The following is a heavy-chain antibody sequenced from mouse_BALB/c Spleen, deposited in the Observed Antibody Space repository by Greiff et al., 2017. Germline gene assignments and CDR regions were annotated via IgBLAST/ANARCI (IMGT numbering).Heavy chain of an antibody. D-gene: IGHD2-4*01. CDR3: AKDYDDAMDY. J-gene: IGHJ4*01. CDR1: GYTFTSYW. Sequence: GQLQQSGAELARPGASVKLSCKASGYTFTSYWMQWVKQRPGQGLEWIGAIYPGDGDTRYTQKFKGKATLTADKSSSTAYMQLSSLASEDSAVYYCAKDYDDAMDYWGQGTSVTVSS. V-gene: IGHV1-87*01. CDR2: IYPGDGDT.